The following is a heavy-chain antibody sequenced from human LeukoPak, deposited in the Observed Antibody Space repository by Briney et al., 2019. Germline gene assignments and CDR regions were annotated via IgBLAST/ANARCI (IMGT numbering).Heavy chain of an antibody. Sequence: GGSLRLSCAVSGLTFNNYAMSWVRQAPGKGLEWVSAISGSGGGTYYADSVKGRFTISRDNSKNTLYLQMDSLRAEDTAVYYCAKMNTAMVTTYYYYYMDVWGKGTTVTISS. V-gene: IGHV3-23*01. CDR3: AKMNTAMVTTYYYYYMDV. CDR1: GLTFNNYA. CDR2: ISGSGGGT. D-gene: IGHD5-18*01. J-gene: IGHJ6*03.